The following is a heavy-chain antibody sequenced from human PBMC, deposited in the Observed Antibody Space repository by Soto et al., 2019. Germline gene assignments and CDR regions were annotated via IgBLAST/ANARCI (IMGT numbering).Heavy chain of an antibody. CDR3: ASQSSGSGPFYYYGMDV. J-gene: IGHJ6*02. CDR1: GGTFSNNA. CDR2: FIPTLGTA. Sequence: QVHLVQSGAEVKKPGSSVRVSCKASGGTFSNNAFSWVRQAPGQGLEWMGGFIPTLGTANYAQKFQGRVTITAHESTRTAYLELSSLRSDDTAVYFCASQSSGSGPFYYYGMDVWGQGTTVTVSS. V-gene: IGHV1-69*01. D-gene: IGHD3-10*01.